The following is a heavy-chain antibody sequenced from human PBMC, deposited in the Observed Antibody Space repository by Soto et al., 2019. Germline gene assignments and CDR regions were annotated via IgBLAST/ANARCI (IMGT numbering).Heavy chain of an antibody. V-gene: IGHV4-39*07. CDR1: GGSIRSSSYY. J-gene: IGHJ3*02. D-gene: IGHD6-19*01. CDR3: ARGSYSSGWFGGGDAFHI. CDR2: IYYSGST. Sequence: SETLSLTCTVSGGSIRSSSYYWGWIRQPPGKGLEWIGSIYYSGSTYYNPSLKSRVTISVDTSKNQFSLKLSSVTAADTAVYYCARGSYSSGWFGGGDAFHIWGQGTMVT.